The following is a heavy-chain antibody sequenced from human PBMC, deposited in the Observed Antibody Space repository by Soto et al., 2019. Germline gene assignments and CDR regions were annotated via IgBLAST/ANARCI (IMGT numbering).Heavy chain of an antibody. CDR3: ASRDPGTSVDY. Sequence: SETLSLTCAVSGGSFTSNNWWTWVRQPPGQGPEWIGEIYRTGSTNYNPSLKSRVTISLDKSENQFSLKVTSLTAADTAVYYCASRDPGTSVDYWGQGTLVTVYS. J-gene: IGHJ4*02. CDR1: GGSFTSNNW. V-gene: IGHV4-4*02. CDR2: IYRTGST. D-gene: IGHD1-7*01.